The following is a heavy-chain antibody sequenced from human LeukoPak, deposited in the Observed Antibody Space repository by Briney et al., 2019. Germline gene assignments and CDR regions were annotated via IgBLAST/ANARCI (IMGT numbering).Heavy chain of an antibody. J-gene: IGHJ3*02. CDR3: ARDGFEGTYYYDSSGYYYAGDAFDI. CDR1: GFTFDDYA. D-gene: IGHD3-22*01. Sequence: GRSLRLSCAASGFTFDDYAMHWVRQAPGKGLEWVSGISWNSGSIGYADSVKGRFTIPRDNAKNSLYLQMNSLRAEDTAVYYCARDGFEGTYYYDSSGYYYAGDAFDIWGQGTMVTVSS. CDR2: ISWNSGSI. V-gene: IGHV3-9*01.